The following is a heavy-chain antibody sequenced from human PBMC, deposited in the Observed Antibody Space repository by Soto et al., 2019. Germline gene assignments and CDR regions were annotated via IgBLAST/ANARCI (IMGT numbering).Heavy chain of an antibody. CDR2: ISGSGRTT. D-gene: IGHD3-16*01. J-gene: IGHJ6*03. CDR1: GFTLGTYA. Sequence: EVQLLESGGGLVQPGGSRSLSCAASGFTLGTYAMKWLRQAPGGGRECVPFISGSGRTTYYAESVKGRFTVSRDNSKSTMYLQMNSLRAEDTALYYCAKFRGPSYSYYYMDVWGKGTTVTVSS. V-gene: IGHV3-23*01. CDR3: AKFRGPSYSYYYMDV.